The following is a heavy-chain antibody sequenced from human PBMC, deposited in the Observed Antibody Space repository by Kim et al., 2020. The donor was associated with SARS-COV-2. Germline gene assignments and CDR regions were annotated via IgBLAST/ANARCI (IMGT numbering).Heavy chain of an antibody. CDR3: AKDIRIGYSGYVNPLDY. V-gene: IGHV3-9*01. CDR1: GFTFDDYA. D-gene: IGHD5-12*01. J-gene: IGHJ4*02. CDR2: ISWNSGSI. Sequence: GGSLRLSCAASGFTFDDYAMHWVRQAPGKGLEWVSGISWNSGSIRYADSVKGRFTISRDNAKNSLYLQMNSLRAEDTALYYCAKDIRIGYSGYVNPLDYWGQGTLVTVSS.